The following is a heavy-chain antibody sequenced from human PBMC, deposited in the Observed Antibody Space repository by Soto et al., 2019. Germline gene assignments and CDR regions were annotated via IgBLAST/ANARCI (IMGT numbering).Heavy chain of an antibody. V-gene: IGHV3-23*01. J-gene: IGHJ4*02. CDR3: ATGGCSNGRCFPDY. CDR2: IGGSGGST. D-gene: IGHD2-8*01. CDR1: EFTFNTYA. Sequence: EVHLLESGGGLVQPGGSLRLSCAASEFTFNTYAMNWVRQAPGKGLGWVSTIGGSGGSTNYADSVKGRFTISRDNSKNTLYLQMNSLRAEDTAVYYCATGGCSNGRCFPDYWGQGTLVTVSS.